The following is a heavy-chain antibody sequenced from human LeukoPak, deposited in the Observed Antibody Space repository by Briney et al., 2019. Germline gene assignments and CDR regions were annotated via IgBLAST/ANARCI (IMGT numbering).Heavy chain of an antibody. Sequence: ASVKVSCKASGYTFTNYAMHWVRQAPGQRLEWMGWINAGNGNTKYSQKFQGRVTITRDTSASTAYMELSSLRSEDTAVYYCARAESYSSSFGFDYWGQGTLVTVSS. CDR3: ARAESYSSSFGFDY. D-gene: IGHD6-6*01. V-gene: IGHV1-3*01. CDR2: INAGNGNT. J-gene: IGHJ4*02. CDR1: GYTFTNYA.